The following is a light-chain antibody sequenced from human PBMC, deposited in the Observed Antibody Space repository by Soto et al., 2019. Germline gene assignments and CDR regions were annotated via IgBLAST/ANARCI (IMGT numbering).Light chain of an antibody. J-gene: IGKJ5*01. CDR1: QSVSSTS. CDR2: GAS. V-gene: IGKV3-20*01. Sequence: EIVLTQSPGTLSLSPGERATLSCRASQSVSSTSLGWYQQKPGQAPRLLMCGASNRATGIPDRFSGSGSGTDFTLTISRLEPEDFAVYYCQQYGSSPITFGQGTRLEIK. CDR3: QQYGSSPIT.